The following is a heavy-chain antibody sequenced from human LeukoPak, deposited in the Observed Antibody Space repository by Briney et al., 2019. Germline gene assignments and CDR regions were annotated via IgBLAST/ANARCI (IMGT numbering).Heavy chain of an antibody. CDR3: ARAGTGTTFFNYLY. CDR2: TYYRSKWYN. Sequence: SQTLSLTCAISGDSVSSNSAAWNWIRQSLSRGLEWLGRTYYRSKWYNDYAVSVKSRITIDPDTSKNQFSLQLNSVTPEDTAVYYCARAGTGTTFFNYLYWGQGTLVTVSS. V-gene: IGHV6-1*01. CDR1: GDSVSSNSAA. D-gene: IGHD1-7*01. J-gene: IGHJ4*02.